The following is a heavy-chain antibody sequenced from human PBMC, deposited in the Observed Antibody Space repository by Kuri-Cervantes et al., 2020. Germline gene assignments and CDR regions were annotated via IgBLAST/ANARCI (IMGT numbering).Heavy chain of an antibody. Sequence: SETLSLTCTVSGYSISTGYYWGWIRQAPGKGLEWIGSMYYTGSTYNNPSLRSRVTMSVDTSKNQFSLKLSSVTAADTAVYYCARDFIIRDYGDYGGWFDLWGQGTLVTVSS. J-gene: IGHJ5*02. CDR1: GYSISTGYY. CDR2: MYYTGST. V-gene: IGHV4-38-2*02. CDR3: ARDFIIRDYGDYGGWFDL. D-gene: IGHD4-17*01.